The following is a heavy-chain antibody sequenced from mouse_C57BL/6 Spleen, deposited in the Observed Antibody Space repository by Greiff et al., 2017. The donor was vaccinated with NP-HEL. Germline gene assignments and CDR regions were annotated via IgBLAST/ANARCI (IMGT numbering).Heavy chain of an antibody. CDR1: GYTFTSYW. CDR2: IYPGSGST. J-gene: IGHJ2*01. Sequence: QVQLQQPGAELVKPGASVKMSCKASGYTFTSYWITWVKQRPGQGLEWIGDIYPGSGSTNYNEKFKSKATLTVDTSSSTAYMQLSSLTSEDSAVYYGARRPPYYYYGSSHCWGQGTTLTVSS. D-gene: IGHD1-1*01. V-gene: IGHV1-55*01. CDR3: ARRPPYYYYGSSHC.